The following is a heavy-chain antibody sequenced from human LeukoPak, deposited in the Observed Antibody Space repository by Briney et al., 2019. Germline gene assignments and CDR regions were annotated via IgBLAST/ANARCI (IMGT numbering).Heavy chain of an antibody. CDR3: ASTTTGIAAAGRWDFDY. CDR1: GGSISSYY. D-gene: IGHD6-13*01. V-gene: IGHV4-4*07. J-gene: IGHJ4*02. CDR2: IYASGST. Sequence: PSETLSLTRTVSGGSISSYYWSWIRQPAGKGLEWIGRIYASGSTNYNPSLKSRVTMSVDTSKNQFSLKLSSVTAADTAVYYCASTTTGIAAAGRWDFDYWGQGTLVTVSS.